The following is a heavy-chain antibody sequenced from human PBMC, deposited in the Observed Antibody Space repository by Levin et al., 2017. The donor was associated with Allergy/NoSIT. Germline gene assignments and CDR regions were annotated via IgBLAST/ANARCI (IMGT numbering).Heavy chain of an antibody. J-gene: IGHJ4*02. D-gene: IGHD4-23*01. CDR1: GFTFSSYA. Sequence: GESLKISCAASGFTFSSYAMSWVRQAPGKGLEWVSGISGSGGSTYYADSVKGRFTISRDNSKNTLFLQMNSLRAEDTAVYYCAKDALSGTVADYFDCWGQGTLVTVSS. CDR3: AKDALSGTVADYFDC. CDR2: ISGSGGST. V-gene: IGHV3-23*01.